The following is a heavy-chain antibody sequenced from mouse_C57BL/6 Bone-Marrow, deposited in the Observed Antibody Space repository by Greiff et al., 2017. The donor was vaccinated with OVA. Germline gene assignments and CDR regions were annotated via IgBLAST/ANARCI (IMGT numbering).Heavy chain of an antibody. D-gene: IGHD1-1*01. CDR3: ARSGCYYGAY. CDR2: INPYNGGT. Sequence: EVQRVESGPVLVKPGASVKMSCKASGYTFTDYYMNWVKQSHGKSLEWIGVINPYNGGTSYNQKFKGKATLTVDKSSSTAYMELNSLTSEDSAVYYCARSGCYYGAYWGQGTLVTVSA. CDR1: GYTFTDYY. V-gene: IGHV1-19*01. J-gene: IGHJ3*01.